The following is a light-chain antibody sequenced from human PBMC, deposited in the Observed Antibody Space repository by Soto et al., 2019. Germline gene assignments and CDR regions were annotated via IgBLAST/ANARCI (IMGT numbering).Light chain of an antibody. J-gene: IGLJ1*01. Sequence: QSALTQPASVSGSPGQSITISCTGTSSDVGGYKFVSWYQQDSGKAPKLMIYEVSNRPSGVSNRFSGSKSGNTASLTISGLQAEDEADYYCSSYTSDSTQVFGTGTKVTVL. CDR1: SSDVGGYKF. V-gene: IGLV2-14*01. CDR2: EVS. CDR3: SSYTSDSTQV.